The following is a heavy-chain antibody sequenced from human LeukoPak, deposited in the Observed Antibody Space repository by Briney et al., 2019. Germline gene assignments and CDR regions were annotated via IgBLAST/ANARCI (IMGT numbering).Heavy chain of an antibody. J-gene: IGHJ6*03. Sequence: TGGSLRLSCAASGFTFSSYSMNWVRQAPGKGLEWVSLISSSSSYIYYADSVKGRFTISRDNAKNSLYLQINSLRVEDTAVYYCARGAASFGELYYYYYYYYMDVWGKGTTVTVSS. CDR2: ISSSSSYI. V-gene: IGHV3-21*04. CDR1: GFTFSSYS. D-gene: IGHD3-10*01. CDR3: ARGAASFGELYYYYYYYYMDV.